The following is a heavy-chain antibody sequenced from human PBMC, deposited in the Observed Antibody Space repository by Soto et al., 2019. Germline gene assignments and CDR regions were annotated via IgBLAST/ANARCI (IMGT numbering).Heavy chain of an antibody. V-gene: IGHV1-69*13. CDR3: ARGDMVRGLQTNWVDP. D-gene: IGHD3-10*01. CDR1: GGTFSSYA. Sequence: VKVSCKASGGTFSSYAISWVRQAPGQGLEWMGGIIPIFGTANYAQKFQGRVTITADKSTSTAYMELSSLRSEDTAVYYCARGDMVRGLQTNWVDPWGQGTLVTVSS. CDR2: IIPIFGTA. J-gene: IGHJ5*02.